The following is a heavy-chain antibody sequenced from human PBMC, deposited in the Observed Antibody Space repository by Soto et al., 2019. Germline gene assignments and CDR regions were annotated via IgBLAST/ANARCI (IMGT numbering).Heavy chain of an antibody. CDR1: RFTLRSYG. CDR2: MWDDGSNK. Sequence: QVQLVESGGGVVQPGRSLRLSCAASRFTLRSYGMHWVRQAPGKGLEWVAVMWDDGSNKEYADSVKGRFTISRDNSQNSLYLQMNSLRAEDTGVYCCARAVSETDRLYGMDVWGQGTTVTVSS. CDR3: ARAVSETDRLYGMDV. J-gene: IGHJ6*02. V-gene: IGHV3-33*01.